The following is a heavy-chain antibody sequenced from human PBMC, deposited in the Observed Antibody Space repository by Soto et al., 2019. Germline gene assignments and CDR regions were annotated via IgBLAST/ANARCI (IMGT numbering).Heavy chain of an antibody. CDR3: ARDSHRGYCSGGSCLRDAFDI. CDR2: IIPIFGTA. V-gene: IGHV1-69*13. J-gene: IGHJ3*02. Sequence: SVKVSCKASGGTFSSYAISWVRQAPGQGLEWMGGIIPIFGTANYAQKFQGRVTITADESTSTAYMELSSLRSEDTAVYYCARDSHRGYCSGGSCLRDAFDIWGQGTMVTVSS. CDR1: GGTFSSYA. D-gene: IGHD2-15*01.